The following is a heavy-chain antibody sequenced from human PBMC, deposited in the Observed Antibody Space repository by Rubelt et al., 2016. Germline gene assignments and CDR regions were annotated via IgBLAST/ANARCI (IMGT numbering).Heavy chain of an antibody. Sequence: QLQLQESGPGLVKPSETLSLTCTVSGGSISSSSYYWGWIRQPPGKGLEWIGSIYYTGSTYYNTSLESRVTISVDTSKNQFSRKLNSVTAADTAVYYCARSMIIVPTGSFDVWGQGTMLTVSS. CDR3: ARSMIIVPTGSFDV. D-gene: IGHD2/OR15-2a*01. CDR2: IYYTGST. J-gene: IGHJ3*01. V-gene: IGHV4-39*01. CDR1: GGSISSSSYY.